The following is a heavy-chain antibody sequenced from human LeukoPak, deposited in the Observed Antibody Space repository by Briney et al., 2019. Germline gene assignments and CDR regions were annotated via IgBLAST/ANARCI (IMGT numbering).Heavy chain of an antibody. V-gene: IGHV1-46*01. Sequence: ASVKVSCMASGYTFTSCYMHWVRQAPGQALEWMGIINPSGGSTSYAEKFQGRVTMTRDTSTSTVYMELSSLRSEDTAVYYCARADRGWSYWGQGTLVTVSS. CDR3: ARADRGWSY. D-gene: IGHD3-10*01. J-gene: IGHJ4*02. CDR2: INPSGGST. CDR1: GYTFTSCY.